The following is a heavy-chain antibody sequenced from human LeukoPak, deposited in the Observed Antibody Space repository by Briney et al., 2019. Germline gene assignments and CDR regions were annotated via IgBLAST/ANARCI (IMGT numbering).Heavy chain of an antibody. V-gene: IGHV3-21*01. D-gene: IGHD6-19*01. CDR3: ARDSAVAGSVNWFDP. CDR2: ISRNNYI. Sequence: GGSLRLSCAASGFTFSRYSMNWVRQAPGMGLEWVASISRNNYIYYADSVRGGFTISRDNAKNSLYLQLTSLRAEDTAVYYCARDSAVAGSVNWFDPWGQGTLVTVSS. J-gene: IGHJ5*02. CDR1: GFTFSRYS.